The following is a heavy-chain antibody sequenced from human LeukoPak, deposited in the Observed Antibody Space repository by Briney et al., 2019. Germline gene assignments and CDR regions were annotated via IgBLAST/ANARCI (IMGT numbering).Heavy chain of an antibody. D-gene: IGHD3-22*01. V-gene: IGHV3-30*18. CDR1: EFTFSDYY. J-gene: IGHJ4*02. Sequence: GGSLRLSCAASEFTFSDYYMSWIRQAPGKGLEWVALISYDGSDKYYADSVKGRFTISRDNSKNTLYLQMNSLRAEDTAVYYCAKTYYDSSGYYYDDPLDYWGQGTLVTVSS. CDR2: ISYDGSDK. CDR3: AKTYYDSSGYYYDDPLDY.